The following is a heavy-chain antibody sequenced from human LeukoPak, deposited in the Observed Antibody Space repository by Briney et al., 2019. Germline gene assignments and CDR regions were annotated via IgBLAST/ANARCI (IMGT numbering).Heavy chain of an antibody. V-gene: IGHV3-7*01. CDR1: GFTFSSYW. J-gene: IGHJ3*02. CDR2: IKQDGSEK. Sequence: GGSLSLSCAASGFTFSSYWMSWVRQAPGKGLEWVANIKQDGSEKYYVDSVKGRFTISRDNAKNSLYLQVNSLRAEDTAVYYCARDLTDGGITIDAFDIWGQGTMVTVSS. CDR3: ARDLTDGGITIDAFDI. D-gene: IGHD3-16*01.